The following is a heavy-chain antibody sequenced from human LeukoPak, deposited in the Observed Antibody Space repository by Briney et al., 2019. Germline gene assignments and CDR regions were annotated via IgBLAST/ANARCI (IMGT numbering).Heavy chain of an antibody. D-gene: IGHD3-10*01. Sequence: GGSLRLSCEVSGFTFTSHAISWVRQAPGKGLEWVSAISGSGGSTYYADSVKGRFTISRDNSKNTLYLQMNSLRAEDTAVYYCAKDGVPYYYGSGSYYSRGEFDYWGQGTLVTVSS. CDR2: ISGSGGST. V-gene: IGHV3-23*01. CDR3: AKDGVPYYYGSGSYYSRGEFDY. J-gene: IGHJ4*02. CDR1: GFTFTSHA.